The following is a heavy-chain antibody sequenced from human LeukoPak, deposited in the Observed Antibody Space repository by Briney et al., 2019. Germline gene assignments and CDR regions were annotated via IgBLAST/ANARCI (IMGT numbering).Heavy chain of an antibody. D-gene: IGHD4-17*01. Sequence: AGGSLRPSCAASGFTFSSYGMHWVRQAPGKGLEWVAFIRYDGSNKYYADSVKGRFTISRDNSKNTLYLQMNSLRAEDTAVYYCASYFHYGDYASLWYWGQGTLVTVSS. J-gene: IGHJ4*02. CDR1: GFTFSSYG. CDR2: IRYDGSNK. CDR3: ASYFHYGDYASLWY. V-gene: IGHV3-30*02.